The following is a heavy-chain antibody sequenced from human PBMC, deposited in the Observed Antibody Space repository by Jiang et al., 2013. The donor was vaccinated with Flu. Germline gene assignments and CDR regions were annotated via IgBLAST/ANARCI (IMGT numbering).Heavy chain of an antibody. CDR3: AKGYFDY. Sequence: VQLLESGGDLAQPGGSLRLSCVVSGFTFSTYAMSWVRQAPGKGLEWVSTLSNSGGRTYYADSVKGRFTISRDNSKNTLYLQMDSLRAEDTAVYYCAKGYFDYWGQGTLVTVSS. J-gene: IGHJ4*02. CDR2: LSNSGGRT. V-gene: IGHV3-23*01. CDR1: GFTFSTYA.